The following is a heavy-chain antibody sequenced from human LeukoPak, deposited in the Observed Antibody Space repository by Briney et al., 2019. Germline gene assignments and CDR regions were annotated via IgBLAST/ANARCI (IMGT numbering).Heavy chain of an antibody. Sequence: SETLSLTCAVYGGSFSGYYWCWIRQPPEKGLEWIGEINHSGSTNYNPSLTSRVTISVDTTKNQFSLKLTSVTAADTAVYYCARTKVYYVDYWGQGSLVTVSS. V-gene: IGHV4-34*01. CDR2: INHSGST. CDR1: GGSFSGYY. J-gene: IGHJ4*02. CDR3: ARTKVYYVDY.